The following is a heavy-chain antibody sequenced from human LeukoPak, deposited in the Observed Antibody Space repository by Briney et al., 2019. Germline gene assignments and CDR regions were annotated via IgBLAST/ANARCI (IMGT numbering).Heavy chain of an antibody. V-gene: IGHV4-30-2*01. CDR3: ARGRDYGDYTNYWYFDL. D-gene: IGHD4-17*01. CDR1: GGSISSGGYS. J-gene: IGHJ2*01. CDR2: IYHSGST. Sequence: SQTLSLTCAVSGGSISSGGYSWSWIRQPPGKGLEWIGYIYHSGSTYHNPSLKSRVTISVDRSKNQFSLKLSSVTAADTAVYYCARGRDYGDYTNYWYFDLWGRGTLVTVSS.